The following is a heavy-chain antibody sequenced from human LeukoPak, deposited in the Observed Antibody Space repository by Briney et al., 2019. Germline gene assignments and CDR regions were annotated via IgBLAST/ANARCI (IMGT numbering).Heavy chain of an antibody. J-gene: IGHJ2*01. CDR3: ARDQGGGWYFDV. D-gene: IGHD1-26*01. V-gene: IGHV3-11*05. CDR2: ISSSSSYT. Sequence: GGSLRPSCAASGFTFSDYYMTWIRQAPGKGLEWVSYISSSSSYTNHADSVKGRFTISRDNAKNSLYLQMNSLRVEDTAVYYCARDQGGGWYFDVWGRGTLVTVSS. CDR1: GFTFSDYY.